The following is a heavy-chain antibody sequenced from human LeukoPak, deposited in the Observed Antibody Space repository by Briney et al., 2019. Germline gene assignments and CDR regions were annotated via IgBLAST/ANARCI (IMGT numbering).Heavy chain of an antibody. CDR3: AKDWGLRFLEWAFDY. J-gene: IGHJ4*02. CDR1: RVRFRSNG. V-gene: IGHV3-33*06. D-gene: IGHD3-3*01. CDR2: IWYDGSNK. Sequence: AWALGLSGAASRVRFRSNGMHWAHHYTGKGLEWVAVIWYDGSNKYYADSVKGRFTISRDNSKNTLYLQMNSLRAEDTAVYYCAKDWGLRFLEWAFDYWGQGTLVTVSS.